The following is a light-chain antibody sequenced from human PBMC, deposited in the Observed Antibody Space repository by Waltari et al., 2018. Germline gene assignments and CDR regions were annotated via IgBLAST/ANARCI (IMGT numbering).Light chain of an antibody. CDR2: AAS. Sequence: DIQMTQSPSSLSASVGDRVIITCRASQSIDSYVNWYQQKPVKAPKVLIYAASSLQTEGPSRCSGRGSGTEFTLTISSLQPEDYATYHCQQSYNTPWTFGQGTRVDIK. J-gene: IGKJ1*01. V-gene: IGKV1-39*01. CDR3: QQSYNTPWT. CDR1: QSIDSY.